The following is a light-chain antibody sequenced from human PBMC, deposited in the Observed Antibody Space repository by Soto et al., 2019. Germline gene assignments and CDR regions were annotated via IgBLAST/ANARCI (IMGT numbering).Light chain of an antibody. CDR3: QTWGTGILV. V-gene: IGLV4-69*01. Sequence: QAVLTQSPSASASLGASVKLTCTLSSVHSSYAIAWHQQQPEKGPRYLMKLNSDGSHSKGDGIPDRFSGSSSGAERYLTISSLQSEDEADYYCQTWGTGILVFGGGTQLTVL. CDR2: LNSDGSH. CDR1: SVHSSYA. J-gene: IGLJ2*01.